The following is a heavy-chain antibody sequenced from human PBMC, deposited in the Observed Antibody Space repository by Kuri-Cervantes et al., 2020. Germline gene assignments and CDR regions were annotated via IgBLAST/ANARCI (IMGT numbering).Heavy chain of an antibody. CDR1: GFTFSSYS. J-gene: IGHJ5*02. CDR2: ISSSSSGI. D-gene: IGHD6-19*01. Sequence: GESLKISCAASGFTFSSYSMNWVRQAPGKGLEWVSSISSSSSGIYYADSVKGRFTISRDNAKNSLYMQMNSLRAEDAAVYYCARDLPIAVAAHWFDPWGQGTLVTVSS. V-gene: IGHV3-48*04. CDR3: ARDLPIAVAAHWFDP.